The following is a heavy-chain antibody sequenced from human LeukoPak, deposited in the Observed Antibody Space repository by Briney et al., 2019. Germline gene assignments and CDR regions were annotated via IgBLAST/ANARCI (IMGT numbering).Heavy chain of an antibody. Sequence: ASVKVSCTASGGTFSSYAISWVRQAPGQGLEWMGGIIPIFGTANYAQKFQGRVTITADESTSTAYMELSSLRSEDTAVYYCARDSGYYSLPFDYWGQGTLVTVSS. D-gene: IGHD3-22*01. CDR1: GGTFSSYA. J-gene: IGHJ4*02. CDR2: IIPIFGTA. CDR3: ARDSGYYSLPFDY. V-gene: IGHV1-69*13.